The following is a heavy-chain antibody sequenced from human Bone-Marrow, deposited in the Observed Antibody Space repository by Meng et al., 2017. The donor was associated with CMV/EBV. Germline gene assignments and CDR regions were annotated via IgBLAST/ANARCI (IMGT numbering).Heavy chain of an antibody. V-gene: IGHV3-30*04. CDR3: ARDLGCSSTSCYEGGYYYYYYGMDV. Sequence: GESLKISCAASGFTFSSYAMHWVRQAPGKGLEWVAVISYDGSNKYYADSVKGRFTISRDNSKNTLYLQMNSLRAEDTAVYYCARDLGCSSTSCYEGGYYYYYYGMDVWGQRTTVTVSS. J-gene: IGHJ6*02. CDR2: ISYDGSNK. CDR1: GFTFSSYA. D-gene: IGHD2-2*01.